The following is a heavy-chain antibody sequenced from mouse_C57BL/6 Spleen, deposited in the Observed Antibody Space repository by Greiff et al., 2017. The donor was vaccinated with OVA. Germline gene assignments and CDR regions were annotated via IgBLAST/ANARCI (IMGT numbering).Heavy chain of an antibody. D-gene: IGHD5-1*01. CDR2: IWSGGST. CDR1: GFSLTSYG. J-gene: IGHJ4*01. Sequence: QVQLKQSGPGLVQPSQSLSITCTVSGFSLTSYGVHWVRQSPGKGLEWLGVIWSGGSTDYNAAFISRLSSSKDNSKSQVFFKMNSLQADDTAIYYCARRDGSTLYAMDYWGQGTSVTVSS. CDR3: ARRDGSTLYAMDY. V-gene: IGHV2-2*01.